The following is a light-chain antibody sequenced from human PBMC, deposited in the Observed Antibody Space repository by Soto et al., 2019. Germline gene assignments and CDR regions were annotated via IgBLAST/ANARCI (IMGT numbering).Light chain of an antibody. Sequence: QSVLTQPPSASGTPGQRVTISCSGSSSNIGSNTVNWYQQLPGTAPKLLIYSNNQRPSGVPDRFSGSNSGTSASLAISGLQSEDEADYYCAAWDDSVHAWVFGGGTKLTVL. CDR2: SNN. V-gene: IGLV1-44*01. CDR1: SSNIGSNT. J-gene: IGLJ3*02. CDR3: AAWDDSVHAWV.